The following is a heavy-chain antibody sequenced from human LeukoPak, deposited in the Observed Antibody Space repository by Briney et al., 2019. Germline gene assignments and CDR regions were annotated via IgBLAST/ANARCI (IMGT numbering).Heavy chain of an antibody. Sequence: GGSLRLSCVASGLSVRGSYMSWVRQAPGKGLEWVSVIYSGDRTYYADSVKGRFTISRDTSKNTLYLQMNNLRAGDTAMYYCTRDLTGTTWSEDDYWGQGTLVTISS. CDR1: GLSVRGSY. CDR2: IYSGDRT. CDR3: TRDLTGTTWSEDDY. V-gene: IGHV3-53*01. D-gene: IGHD6-13*01. J-gene: IGHJ4*02.